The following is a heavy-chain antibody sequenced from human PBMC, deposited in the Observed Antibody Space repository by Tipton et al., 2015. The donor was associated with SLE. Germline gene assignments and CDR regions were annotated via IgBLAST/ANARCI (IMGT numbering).Heavy chain of an antibody. J-gene: IGHJ6*03. CDR3: VREKDVRVGGVMLYFYYYMEV. V-gene: IGHV3-72*01. CDR2: TGNRANSFNT. D-gene: IGHD3-16*01. Sequence: SLRLSCEASGFTLRDQYMDWVRQAPGKGLEWVGRTGNRANSFNTEYAASVKGRFTISRDDSKNSLYLHMNSLKTEDTAVYYCVREKDVRVGGVMLYFYYYMEVWGKGTTVTVSS. CDR1: GFTLRDQY.